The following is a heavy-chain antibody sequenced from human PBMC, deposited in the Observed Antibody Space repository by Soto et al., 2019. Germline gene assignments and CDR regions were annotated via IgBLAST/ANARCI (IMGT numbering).Heavy chain of an antibody. CDR3: AKDLGIITFMYYFGS. D-gene: IGHD3-16*01. V-gene: IGHV3-23*01. Sequence: GGSLRLSCTASGFNFSNHAMSWVRQAPGKGLEWVSVISGSGGTTYYADSVKGRFTISRDNSKNTLYLQMNSLRAEDTAIYYCAKDLGIITFMYYFGSWCLGTLVTVSS. CDR2: ISGSGGTT. CDR1: GFNFSNHA. J-gene: IGHJ5*01.